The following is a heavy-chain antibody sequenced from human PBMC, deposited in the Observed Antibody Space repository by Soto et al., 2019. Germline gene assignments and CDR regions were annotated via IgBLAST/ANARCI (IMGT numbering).Heavy chain of an antibody. V-gene: IGHV1-18*01. CDR3: ARAYSPGMFDP. CDR1: GYTFTSYG. D-gene: IGHD2-15*01. CDR2: ISANNGNT. Sequence: QVQLVQSGAEVKKPGASVKVSCKASGYTFTSYGISWVRQAPGQGLEWMGWISANNGNTKYAQNFQGRGTMTTDTSTSTAYMELRRLRSDDTAVYYCARAYSPGMFDPWGQGTLVTVSS. J-gene: IGHJ5*02.